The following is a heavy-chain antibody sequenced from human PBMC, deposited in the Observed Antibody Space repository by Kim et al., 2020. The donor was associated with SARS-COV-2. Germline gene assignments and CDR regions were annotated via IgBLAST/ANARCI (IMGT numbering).Heavy chain of an antibody. CDR3: ARVAADSSGYYYVDY. CDR2: INSDGSGT. D-gene: IGHD3-22*01. J-gene: IGHJ4*02. CDR1: GFTFSNYW. Sequence: GGSLRLSCAASGFTFSNYWMQWARQAPGKGLVWVSRINSDGSGTTYADSVKGRFTISRDNAKNTLYLQMSSLRVEDTAVYFCARVAADSSGYYYVDYWGQGTLVTVSS. V-gene: IGHV3-74*01.